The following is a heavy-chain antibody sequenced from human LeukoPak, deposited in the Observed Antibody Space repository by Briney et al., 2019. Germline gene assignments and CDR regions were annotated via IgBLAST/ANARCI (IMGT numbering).Heavy chain of an antibody. D-gene: IGHD6-13*01. CDR1: GGSISSFY. CDR2: IYTSGST. CDR3: ARDVVAAAGTWDY. Sequence: SETLSLTCTVSGGSISSFYLSWIRQPAGKGLEWIGHIYTSGSTNYDPSLKSRVTMSVDTSKNQFSLKLSSVSAADTAVYYCARDVVAAAGTWDYWGQGTLVTVSS. V-gene: IGHV4-4*07. J-gene: IGHJ4*02.